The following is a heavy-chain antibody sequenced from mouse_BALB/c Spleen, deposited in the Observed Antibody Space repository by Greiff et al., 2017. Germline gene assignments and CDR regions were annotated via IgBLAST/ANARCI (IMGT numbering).Heavy chain of an antibody. CDR1: GFSLSTSGMG. J-gene: IGHJ4*01. CDR3: ARRDSSGYYAMDY. CDR2: IYWDDDK. V-gene: IGHV8-12*01. Sequence: QVTLKVSGPGILQPSQTLSLTCSFSGFSLSTSGMGVSWIRQPSGKGLEWLAHIYWDDDKRYNPSLKSRLTISKDTSRNQVFLKITSVDTADTATYYCARRDSSGYYAMDYWGQGTSVTVSS. D-gene: IGHD3-1*01.